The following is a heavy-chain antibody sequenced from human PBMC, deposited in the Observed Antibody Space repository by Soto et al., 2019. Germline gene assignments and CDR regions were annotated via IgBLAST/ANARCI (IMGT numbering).Heavy chain of an antibody. Sequence: SETLSLTCTISGGSISSNYCNWIRQSAGRGLEWIGRIYTSGGTNYNPSLKSRVTMSVDTSKKQFSLNLSSVTAADTAVYYCARGYFHGDTFDYWGQGTLVTVSS. CDR3: ARGYFHGDTFDY. V-gene: IGHV4-4*07. D-gene: IGHD2-21*02. CDR1: GGSISSNY. CDR2: IYTSGGT. J-gene: IGHJ4*02.